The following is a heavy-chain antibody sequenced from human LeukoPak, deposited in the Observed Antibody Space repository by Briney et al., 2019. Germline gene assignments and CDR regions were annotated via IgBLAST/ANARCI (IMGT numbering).Heavy chain of an antibody. CDR2: IYYSGST. CDR1: GGSISSSSYY. V-gene: IGHV4-39*07. CDR3: ARMGPHRYTVTTNRNWYFDL. Sequence: SETLSLTCTVSGGSISSSSYYWGWIRQPPGKGLEWIGSIYYSGSTYYNPSLKSRVTISVDTSKNQFSLKLSSVTAADTAVYYCARMGPHRYTVTTNRNWYFDLWGRGALVTVSS. D-gene: IGHD4-17*01. J-gene: IGHJ2*01.